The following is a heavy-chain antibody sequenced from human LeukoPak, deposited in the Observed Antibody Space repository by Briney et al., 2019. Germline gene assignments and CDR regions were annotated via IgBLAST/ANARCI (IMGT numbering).Heavy chain of an antibody. J-gene: IGHJ2*01. Sequence: SQTLSLTCSVSGGSIASNDYYWNWIRQPPGKGLEWIGYISYSGSSYYNPSLKSRIAVSLDTSKNQFSLKLSSVIAADTAVYYCARAGHPTHHDFWNGYRLFFDLWGRGTLVTVSS. D-gene: IGHD3-3*01. V-gene: IGHV4-30-4*08. CDR2: ISYSGSS. CDR3: ARAGHPTHHDFWNGYRLFFDL. CDR1: GGSIASNDYY.